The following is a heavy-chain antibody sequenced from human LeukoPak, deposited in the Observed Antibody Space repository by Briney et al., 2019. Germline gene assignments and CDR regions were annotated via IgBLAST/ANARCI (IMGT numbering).Heavy chain of an antibody. D-gene: IGHD3-22*01. J-gene: IGHJ6*03. CDR2: IWYDGSNK. CDR1: GFTFSSYG. CDR3: AKDDKRITMIVVVTPSGMDV. V-gene: IGHV3-33*06. Sequence: GGSLRLSCAASGFTFSSYGMHWVRQAPGKGLEWVAVIWYDGSNKYYADSVKGRFTISRDNSKNTLYLQMNSLRAEDTAVYYCAKDDKRITMIVVVTPSGMDVWGKGTTVTASS.